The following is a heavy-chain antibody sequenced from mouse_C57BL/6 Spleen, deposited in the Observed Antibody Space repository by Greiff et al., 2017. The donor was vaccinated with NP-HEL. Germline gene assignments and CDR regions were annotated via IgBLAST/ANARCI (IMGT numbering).Heavy chain of an antibody. Sequence: QVQLQQPGAELVKPGASVKLSCKASGYTFTSYWMHWVKQRPGQGLEWIGMIHPNSGSTNYNEKFKSKATLTVDKSSSTAYMQLSSLTSEDSAVYYCARDAYDGYWGYFDYWGQGTTLTVSS. D-gene: IGHD2-3*01. V-gene: IGHV1-64*01. CDR2: IHPNSGST. J-gene: IGHJ2*01. CDR3: ARDAYDGYWGYFDY. CDR1: GYTFTSYW.